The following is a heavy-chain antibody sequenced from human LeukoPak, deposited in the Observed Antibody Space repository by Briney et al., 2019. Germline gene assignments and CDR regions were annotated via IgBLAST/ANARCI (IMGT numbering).Heavy chain of an antibody. CDR1: GYTFTSYD. Sequence: ASVKVSCKASGYTFTSYDISWVRQAPGQGLAWMGWISVYNGNTNYAQNLQGRVTMTTDTSTGTAYMELRSLRSDDMAVYYCARGATGYCTNGVCYHRFFDYWGQGTLVTVSS. D-gene: IGHD2-8*01. CDR2: ISVYNGNT. CDR3: ARGATGYCTNGVCYHRFFDY. J-gene: IGHJ4*02. V-gene: IGHV1-18*03.